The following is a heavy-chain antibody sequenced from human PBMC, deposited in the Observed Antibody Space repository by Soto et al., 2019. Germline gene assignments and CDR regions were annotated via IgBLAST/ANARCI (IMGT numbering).Heavy chain of an antibody. CDR2: ISADNGNT. J-gene: IGHJ4*02. V-gene: IGHV1-18*01. CDR1: GYTFTSYG. CDR3: ARGRYGDY. D-gene: IGHD1-1*01. Sequence: QVHLVQSGAEVKKPGASVKVSCKGSGYTFTSYGITWVRQAPGQGLAWMGWISADNGNTDYAQKLQARVTVTRDTSTSTAYRELRSLRSDDTAVYYCARGRYGDYWGQGALVTVSS.